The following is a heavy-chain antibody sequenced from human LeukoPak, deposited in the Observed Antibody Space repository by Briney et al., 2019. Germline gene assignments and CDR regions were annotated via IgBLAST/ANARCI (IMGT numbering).Heavy chain of an antibody. Sequence: ASVKVSCKASGYTFTRYGISWVRQAPGRGLEWMGWISAYNGNTNYAQKLQGRVTMTTDTSTSTAYMELRNLRSDDTAVYYCARDRFSGWYGGLDAFDIWGQGTMVTVSS. CDR3: ARDRFSGWYGGLDAFDI. V-gene: IGHV1-18*01. CDR2: ISAYNGNT. CDR1: GYTFTRYG. J-gene: IGHJ3*02. D-gene: IGHD6-19*01.